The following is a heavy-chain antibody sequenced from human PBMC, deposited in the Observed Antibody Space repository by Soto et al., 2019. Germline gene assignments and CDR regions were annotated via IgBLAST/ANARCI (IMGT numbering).Heavy chain of an antibody. CDR1: GGTFSIYT. J-gene: IGHJ4*02. CDR2: IIPILGIA. V-gene: IGHV1-69*02. D-gene: IGHD1-26*01. CDR3: ARGLSWSYDY. Sequence: ASVKGSCKASGGTFSIYTISWVRQAPGQGLEWMGRIIPILGIANYAQKFQGRVTITADKSTSTAYMELSSLRSEDTAVYYCARGLSWSYDYWGQGTLVSVSS.